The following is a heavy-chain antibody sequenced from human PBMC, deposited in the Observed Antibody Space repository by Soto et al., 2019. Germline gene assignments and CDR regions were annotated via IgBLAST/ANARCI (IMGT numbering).Heavy chain of an antibody. V-gene: IGHV1-18*01. CDR2: ISAYNGNT. Sequence: ASVKVSCQASGYTFTSYGISWVRQAPGQGLEWMGWISAYNGNTNYAQKLQGRVTMTTDTSTSTAYMELRSLRSDDTAVYYCARLPRSWGITGTTKIDYYYYGMDVWGQGTTVTVSS. CDR1: GYTFTSYG. D-gene: IGHD1-20*01. J-gene: IGHJ6*02. CDR3: ARLPRSWGITGTTKIDYYYYGMDV.